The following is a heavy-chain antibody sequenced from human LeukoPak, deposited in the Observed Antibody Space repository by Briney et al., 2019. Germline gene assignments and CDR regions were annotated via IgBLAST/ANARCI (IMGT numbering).Heavy chain of an antibody. Sequence: GGSLRLSCAASGFTFSSYWMSWVRQAPGKGLEWVSSISSSSSYIYYADSVKGRFTISRDNAKNSLYLQMNSLRAEDTAVYYCARDLPGYYGSGSYYYYDYWGQGTLVTVSS. CDR3: ARDLPGYYGSGSYYYYDY. CDR2: ISSSSSYI. J-gene: IGHJ4*02. V-gene: IGHV3-21*01. CDR1: GFTFSSYW. D-gene: IGHD3-10*01.